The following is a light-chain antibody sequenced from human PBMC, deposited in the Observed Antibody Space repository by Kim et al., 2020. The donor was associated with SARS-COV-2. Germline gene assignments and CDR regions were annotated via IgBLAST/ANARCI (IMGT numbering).Light chain of an antibody. J-gene: IGKJ1*01. CDR3: QQYDSHST. CDR2: QTS. Sequence: ASVGDTVNITCRASQSVNNWVAWYQQKPGQAPKLLIHQTSGLQSGVPSRFAGSGFGTQFTLTISSLQPVDFATYYCQQYDSHSTFGRGTKVDIK. V-gene: IGKV1-5*03. CDR1: QSVNNW.